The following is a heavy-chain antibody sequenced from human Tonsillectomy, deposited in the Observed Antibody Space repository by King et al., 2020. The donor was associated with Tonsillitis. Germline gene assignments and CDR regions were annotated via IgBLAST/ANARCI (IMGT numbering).Heavy chain of an antibody. CDR1: GFTFSDYY. V-gene: IGHV3-11*05. CDR3: ARSPLDCSGGSCYLDY. CDR2: ISTSGVYT. J-gene: IGHJ4*02. Sequence: VQLVESRGGLVKPGGSLRLSFAASGFTFSDYYRIWIRQAPGKGLQWVSYISTSGVYTNYADSVKGRFTISSDKAKKSLYLHMNGLRAEDTAVYYCARSPLDCSGGSCYLDYWGQGTLVTVSS. D-gene: IGHD2-15*01.